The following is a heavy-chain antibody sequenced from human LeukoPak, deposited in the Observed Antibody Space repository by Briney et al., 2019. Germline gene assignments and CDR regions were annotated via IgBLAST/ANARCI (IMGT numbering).Heavy chain of an antibody. J-gene: IGHJ4*02. CDR2: ISSSSSYI. D-gene: IGHD4-23*01. CDR3: ARDLEGVVTALDY. V-gene: IGHV3-21*01. CDR1: GFTFSSYS. Sequence: GGSLRLSCAASGFTFSSYSVNWVRQAPGKGLEWVSSISSSSSYIYYADSVKGRFTISRDNAKNSLYLQMNSLRAEDTAVYYCARDLEGVVTALDYWGQGTLVTVS.